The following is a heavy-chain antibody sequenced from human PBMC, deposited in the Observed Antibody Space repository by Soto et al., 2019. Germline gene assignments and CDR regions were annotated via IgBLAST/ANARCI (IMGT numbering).Heavy chain of an antibody. D-gene: IGHD4-4*01. CDR3: AREAPVTRRAFDI. Sequence: GASVKVSCKASGGTFSSYAISWVRQAPGQGLEWMGGIIPIFGTANYAQKFQGRVTITADESTSTAYMELSSLRSEDTAVYYCAREAPVTRRAFDIWGQGTMVTVSS. CDR2: IIPIFGTA. V-gene: IGHV1-69*13. J-gene: IGHJ3*02. CDR1: GGTFSSYA.